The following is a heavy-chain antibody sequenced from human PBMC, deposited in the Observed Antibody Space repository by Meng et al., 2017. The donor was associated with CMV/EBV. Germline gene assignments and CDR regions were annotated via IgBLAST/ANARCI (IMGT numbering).Heavy chain of an antibody. V-gene: IGHV4-34*01. CDR2: INHSGST. J-gene: IGHJ4*02. CDR3: ARSDCSGGSCYYYFDD. CDR1: GGSFSGYY. D-gene: IGHD2-15*01. Sequence: QVQLQQWGAGRLKPSEXLSLTCAVYGGSFSGYYWSWIRQPPGKGLEWIGEINHSGSTNYNPSLKSRVTISVDTSKNQFSLKLSSVTAADTAVYYCARSDCSGGSCYYYFDDWGQGTLVTVSS.